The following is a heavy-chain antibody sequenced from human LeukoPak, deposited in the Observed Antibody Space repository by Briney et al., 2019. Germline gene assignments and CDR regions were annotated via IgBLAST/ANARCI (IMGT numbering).Heavy chain of an antibody. CDR3: ARSYGGNSGDAFDI. Sequence: NPSETLSLTCTVSGGSISSSSYYWGWIRQPPGKGLEWIGSIYYSGSTYYNPPLKSRVTISVDTSKNQFSLQLNSVTPEDTAVYYCARSYGGNSGDAFDIWGQGTMVTVSS. CDR1: GGSISSSSYY. V-gene: IGHV4-39*07. J-gene: IGHJ3*02. CDR2: IYYSGST. D-gene: IGHD4-23*01.